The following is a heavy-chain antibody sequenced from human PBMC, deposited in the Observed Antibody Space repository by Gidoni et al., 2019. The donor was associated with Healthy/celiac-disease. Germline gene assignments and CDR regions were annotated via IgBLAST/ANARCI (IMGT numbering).Heavy chain of an antibody. CDR2: INPSGGST. V-gene: IGHV1-46*01. J-gene: IGHJ3*02. Sequence: QVQLVQSGAEVKKPGASVKVSCKASGYTLTSYQMHWVRQAPGQGLEWMGIINPSGGSTTYAQKFQGRVTMTRDTSTSTVYMELSSLRSEDTAVYYCARNHYDFWSGYYKNDAFDIWGQGTMVTVSS. D-gene: IGHD3-3*01. CDR1: GYTLTSYQ. CDR3: ARNHYDFWSGYYKNDAFDI.